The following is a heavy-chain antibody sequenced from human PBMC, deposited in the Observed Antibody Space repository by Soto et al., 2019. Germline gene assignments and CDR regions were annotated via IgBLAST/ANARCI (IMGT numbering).Heavy chain of an antibody. Sequence: XGSLKLSCTPSDFAFTSYGVSWVRQDPEKGLDWLGLIKSRLDGGTTDYAAHVKGRVSISRDDSRNTVYLQMDRLNDEDTAFYYCATDRRQTNYGWSKTFEFWGQGTLVTVSS. CDR1: DFAFTSYG. J-gene: IGHJ4*02. V-gene: IGHV3-15*07. CDR3: ATDRRQTNYGWSKTFEF. D-gene: IGHD3-10*01. CDR2: IKSRLDGGTT.